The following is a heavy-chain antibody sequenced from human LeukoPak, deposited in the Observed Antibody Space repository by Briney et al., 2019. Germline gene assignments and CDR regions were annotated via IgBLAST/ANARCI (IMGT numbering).Heavy chain of an antibody. CDR1: GGSVSRGGYY. CDR2: IYYSGST. V-gene: IGHV4-30-4*08. CDR3: ATKSDDSSGYYYGMDV. J-gene: IGHJ6*02. Sequence: SSETLSLTCTVSGGSVSRGGYYWNWIRQPPGKGLEWIGYIYYSGSTYYNPSLKSRVTISVDTSKNQFSLKLSSVTAADTAVYYCATKSDDSSGYYYGMDVWGQGTTVTVSS. D-gene: IGHD3-22*01.